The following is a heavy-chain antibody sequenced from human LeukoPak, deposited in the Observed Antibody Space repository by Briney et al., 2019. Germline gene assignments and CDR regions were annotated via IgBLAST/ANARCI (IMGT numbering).Heavy chain of an antibody. Sequence: ASVKVSCKASGYTFASYGISWLRQAPGQGLEWVGWVSAHSGNTKYAERVQGRASMTADTSTSTAYMELRSLRSDDTALYYCARVSCGYNCHYAMDVWGQGTTVTVSS. D-gene: IGHD5-18*01. CDR3: ARVSCGYNCHYAMDV. CDR1: GYTFASYG. V-gene: IGHV1-18*01. CDR2: VSAHSGNT. J-gene: IGHJ6*02.